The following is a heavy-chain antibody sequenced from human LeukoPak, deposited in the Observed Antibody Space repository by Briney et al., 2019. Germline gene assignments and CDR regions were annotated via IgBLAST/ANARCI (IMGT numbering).Heavy chain of an antibody. CDR1: GFTFSSYW. D-gene: IGHD1-14*01. CDR2: INPGGSSI. Sequence: QTGGSLRLSCAASGFTFSSYWMHWVRQVPGKGLVWVARINPGGSSITYADSVKGRFTISRDNAKNTLYLQMDSLRAEDTGAYYCARSNQADDYWGQGTLVTVSS. J-gene: IGHJ4*02. V-gene: IGHV3-74*01. CDR3: ARSNQADDY.